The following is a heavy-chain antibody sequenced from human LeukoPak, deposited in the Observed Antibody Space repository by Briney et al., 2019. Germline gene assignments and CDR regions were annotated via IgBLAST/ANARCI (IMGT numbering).Heavy chain of an antibody. CDR1: GYTFTSYG. J-gene: IGHJ4*02. CDR2: ISAYNGNT. CDR3: ARDKSGSGWSGDY. D-gene: IGHD6-19*01. V-gene: IGHV1-18*01. Sequence: GASVKVSCKASGYTFTSYGISWVRQAPGQGLEWMGWISAYNGNTNYAQKLQGRVTITADESTSTAYMELSSLRSEDTAVYYCARDKSGSGWSGDYWGQGTLVTVSS.